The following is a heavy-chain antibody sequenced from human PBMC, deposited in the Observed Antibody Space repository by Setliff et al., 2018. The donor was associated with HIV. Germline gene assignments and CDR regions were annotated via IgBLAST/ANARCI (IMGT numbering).Heavy chain of an antibody. D-gene: IGHD1-7*01. V-gene: IGHV5-51*01. CDR3: ARQGRAGTTKFWTYYVDV. J-gene: IGHJ6*03. CDR2: INPDDSDI. Sequence: GESLKISCKGSGYSFSNYWIGWVRQMPGKGLEWMGIINPDDSDIRYSPSFQVQVTTSADKSISTAYLQWSSLKASDTAMYYCARQGRAGTTKFWTYYVDVWGTGTTVTVSS. CDR1: GYSFSNYW.